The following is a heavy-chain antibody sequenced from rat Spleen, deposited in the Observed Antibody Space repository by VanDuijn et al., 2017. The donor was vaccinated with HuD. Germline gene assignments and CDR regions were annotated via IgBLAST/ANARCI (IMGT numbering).Heavy chain of an antibody. CDR1: GFSLIRNT. Sequence: QVQLKESGPGLVQPSQTLSLTCTVSGFSLIRNTIHWVRQPPGKGPEWMGGIWGDGSTDYNSALKSRLSISRDTSKSQVFLKMNSLQTEDTAMYFCARGRYWGQGTMVTVSS. CDR2: IWGDGST. J-gene: IGHJ1*01. V-gene: IGHV2-1*01. CDR3: ARGRY.